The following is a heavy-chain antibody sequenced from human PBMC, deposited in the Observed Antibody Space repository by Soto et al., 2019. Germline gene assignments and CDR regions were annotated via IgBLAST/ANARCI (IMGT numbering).Heavy chain of an antibody. J-gene: IGHJ4*02. D-gene: IGHD1-1*01. CDR1: GITFSSYS. Sequence: GGSLRLSCSHSGITFSSYSMQWVRPAPGKGLEWVAVIAYDGRNKYYVDSVKGRFTISRDNSKNTLYLQMNSLRIEDTAVYYCARELERAFDYWGQGTLVTVSS. CDR2: IAYDGRNK. CDR3: ARELERAFDY. V-gene: IGHV3-30*04.